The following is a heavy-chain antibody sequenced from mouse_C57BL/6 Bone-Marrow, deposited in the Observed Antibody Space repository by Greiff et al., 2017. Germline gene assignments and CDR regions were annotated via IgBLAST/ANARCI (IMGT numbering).Heavy chain of an antibody. CDR3: AAQAIAMDY. J-gene: IGHJ4*01. Sequence: VQLQQPGAELVKPGASVKLCCKASGYTFTSYWMQWVKQRPGQGLEWIGEIDPSDSYTNYNQKFKGKATLTVDTSSSTAYMQLSSLTSEDSAVYDCAAQAIAMDYWGQGASATVSS. D-gene: IGHD3-2*02. CDR1: GYTFTSYW. CDR2: IDPSDSYT. V-gene: IGHV1-50*01.